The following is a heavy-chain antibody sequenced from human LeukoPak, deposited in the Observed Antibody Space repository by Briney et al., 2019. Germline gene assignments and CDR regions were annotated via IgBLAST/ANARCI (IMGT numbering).Heavy chain of an antibody. CDR3: ARDSRALLHYYDSSGSYYYMDV. V-gene: IGHV3-74*01. J-gene: IGHJ6*03. D-gene: IGHD3-22*01. CDR1: GFTFSSYG. Sequence: GGSLRLSCAASGFTFSSYGMHWVRQAPGKGLVWVSRINSDGSSTSYADSVKGRFTISRDNAKNTLYLQMNSLRAEDTAVYYCARDSRALLHYYDSSGSYYYMDVWGKGTTVTVSS. CDR2: INSDGSST.